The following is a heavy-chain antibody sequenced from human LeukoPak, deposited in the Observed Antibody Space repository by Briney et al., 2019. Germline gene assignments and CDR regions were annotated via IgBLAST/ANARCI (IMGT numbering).Heavy chain of an antibody. CDR1: GFTFSDTW. Sequence: SGGSLRLSCAASGFTFSDTWMHWVRQAPGEGLVWVSRIRSDGSDTRYAESVKGRFTISRDNAKNTLYLQMNSLRAEDTAVYYCARDWFHAIAYWGQGTLVTVSS. V-gene: IGHV3-74*01. CDR3: ARDWFHAIAY. CDR2: IRSDGSDT. J-gene: IGHJ4*02. D-gene: IGHD2/OR15-2a*01.